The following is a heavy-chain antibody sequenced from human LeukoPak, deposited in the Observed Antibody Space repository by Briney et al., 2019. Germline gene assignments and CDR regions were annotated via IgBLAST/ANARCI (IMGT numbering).Heavy chain of an antibody. J-gene: IGHJ6*03. D-gene: IGHD6-13*01. CDR3: ARVGSSWATYYYYYMDV. Sequence: RTSETLSLTCTVSGGSISSSSYYWGWIRQPPGKGLEWIGSIYYSGSTYYNPSLKSRVTISVDTSKNQFSLKLSSVTAADTAVYYCARVGSSWATYYYYYMDVWGKGTTVTISS. V-gene: IGHV4-39*07. CDR1: GGSISSSSYY. CDR2: IYYSGST.